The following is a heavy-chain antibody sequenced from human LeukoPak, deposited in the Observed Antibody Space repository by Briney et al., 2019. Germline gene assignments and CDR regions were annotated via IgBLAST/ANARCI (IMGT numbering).Heavy chain of an antibody. CDR1: GYTFTGYY. D-gene: IGHD2-2*01. Sequence: GASVKVSCKASGYTFTGYYMHWVRQAPGQGLEWMGWINPNSGGTNYAQKFQGRVTMTRDTSISTAYMELSRLRSDDTAAYYCAREPSYCSSTSCYSYYMDVWGKGTTVTVSS. V-gene: IGHV1-2*02. J-gene: IGHJ6*03. CDR3: AREPSYCSSTSCYSYYMDV. CDR2: INPNSGGT.